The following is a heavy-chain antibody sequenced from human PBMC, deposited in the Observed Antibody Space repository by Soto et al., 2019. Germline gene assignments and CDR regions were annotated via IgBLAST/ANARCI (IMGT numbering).Heavy chain of an antibody. Sequence: ASVKVSCKASGYTFTGYYMHWVRQAPGQGLERMGWINPNSGGTNYAQKFQGWVTMTRDTSISTAYMELSRLRSDDTAVYYCARGLDVYDFCSGYYDYWGQGTLVTVSS. CDR1: GYTFTGYY. CDR3: ARGLDVYDFCSGYYDY. J-gene: IGHJ4*02. CDR2: INPNSGGT. D-gene: IGHD3-3*01. V-gene: IGHV1-2*04.